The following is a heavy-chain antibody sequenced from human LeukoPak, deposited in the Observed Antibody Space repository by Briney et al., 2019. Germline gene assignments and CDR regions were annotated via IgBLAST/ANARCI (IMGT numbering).Heavy chain of an antibody. CDR1: GGSISTYY. Sequence: SETLSRTCTVAGGSISTYYWRWIRHPAGNGLEWIGRIYTSGSTNYSPTLKSRVTMSADTSKNQISLKLSSVTAADTAMYYCAREVRDSYYYDSSGYSFFNWFDPWGQGTLVTVSS. D-gene: IGHD3-22*01. J-gene: IGHJ5*02. CDR3: AREVRDSYYYDSSGYSFFNWFDP. V-gene: IGHV4-4*07. CDR2: IYTSGST.